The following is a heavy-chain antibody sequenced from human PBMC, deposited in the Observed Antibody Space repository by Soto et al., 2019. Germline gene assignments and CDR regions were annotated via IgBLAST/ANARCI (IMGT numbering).Heavy chain of an antibody. CDR1: GGSISSGGYY. CDR2: IYYSGST. CDR3: ARGSDVATIQPIDY. D-gene: IGHD5-12*01. J-gene: IGHJ4*02. Sequence: QVQLQESGPGLVKPSQTLSLTCTVSGGSISSGGYYWSWIRQHPGKGLEWIGYIYYSGSTYHNPSLKSRVTISVDTSKNQFSLKLSSVTAADTAVYYCARGSDVATIQPIDYWGQGTLVTVSS. V-gene: IGHV4-31*03.